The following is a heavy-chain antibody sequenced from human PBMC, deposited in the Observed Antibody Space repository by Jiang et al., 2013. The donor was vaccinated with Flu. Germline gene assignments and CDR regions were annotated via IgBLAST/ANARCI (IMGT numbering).Heavy chain of an antibody. D-gene: IGHD5-24*01. J-gene: IGHJ5*02. CDR3: AHGDGWLPDS. CDR2: IIGMIQ. CDR1: GFSLSSYAVG. V-gene: IGHV2-5*02. Sequence: TLTLTCTFSGFSLSSYAVGVHWIRQPPGKALEWLALIIGMIQQYNTSPSLRSRLTITKDTPKSQVILTMTNLDSVDTATYYCAHGDGWLPDSWGQGTLVTVSS.